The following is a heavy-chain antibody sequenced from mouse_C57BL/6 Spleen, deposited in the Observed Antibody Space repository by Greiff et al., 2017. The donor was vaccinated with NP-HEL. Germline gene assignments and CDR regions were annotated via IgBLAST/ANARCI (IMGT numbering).Heavy chain of an antibody. CDR1: GYTFTDYY. Sequence: QVQLKESGAELVRPGASVKLSCKASGYTFTDYYINWVKQRPGQGLEWIARIYPGSGNTYYNEKFKGKATLTAEKSSSTAYMQLSSLTSEDSAVYVCARREYDYDGSWFAYWGQGTLVTVSA. J-gene: IGHJ3*01. D-gene: IGHD2-4*01. CDR2: IYPGSGNT. CDR3: ARREYDYDGSWFAY. V-gene: IGHV1-76*01.